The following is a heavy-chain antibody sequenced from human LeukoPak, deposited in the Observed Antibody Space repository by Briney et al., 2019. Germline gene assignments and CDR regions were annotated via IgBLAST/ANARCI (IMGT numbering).Heavy chain of an antibody. CDR2: ISWNSGSI. Sequence: GGSLRLSCAASGFTLDDYAMHWVRQAPGKGLEWVSGISWNSGSIGYADSVKGRFTISRDNAKNSLYLQMNSLRAEDTALYYCAKALEYSSSYRGNWFDPWGQGTLVTVSS. CDR3: AKALEYSSSYRGNWFDP. V-gene: IGHV3-9*01. J-gene: IGHJ5*02. CDR1: GFTLDDYA. D-gene: IGHD6-6*01.